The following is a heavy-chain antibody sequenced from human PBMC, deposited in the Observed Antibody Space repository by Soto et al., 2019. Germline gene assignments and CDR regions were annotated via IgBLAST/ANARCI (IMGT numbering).Heavy chain of an antibody. J-gene: IGHJ1*01. V-gene: IGHV3-74*01. CDR2: ISNDGSS. CDR3: ARLPNKSPQN. CDR1: GFTFSSYW. Sequence: EVQLVESGGGLVQPGGSLRLSCVASGFTFSSYWLHWVPQAPGKGRVWVSSISNDGSSIYADPVKGRFTISRDNAKNTLYLQMNSLRAEDTAVYYCARLPNKSPQNWGQGTLVIVSP.